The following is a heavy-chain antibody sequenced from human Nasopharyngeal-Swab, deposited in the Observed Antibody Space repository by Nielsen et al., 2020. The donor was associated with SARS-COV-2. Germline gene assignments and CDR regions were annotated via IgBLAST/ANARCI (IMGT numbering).Heavy chain of an antibody. V-gene: IGHV3-23*01. Sequence: VRQPPAKRLQWVLAISGSGGSTYYADSVKGRFTIFRDNSKNTLYLQMNSLRAEDTAVYYCAKDQQWLVLTGYYYYYGMDVWGQGTTVTVSS. CDR2: ISGSGGST. D-gene: IGHD6-19*01. CDR3: AKDQQWLVLTGYYYYYGMDV. J-gene: IGHJ6*02.